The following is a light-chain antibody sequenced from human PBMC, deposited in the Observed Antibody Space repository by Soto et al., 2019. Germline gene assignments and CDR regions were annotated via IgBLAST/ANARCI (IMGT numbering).Light chain of an antibody. CDR3: QVYGSSSKT. CDR1: QSVSSTY. J-gene: IGKJ1*01. CDR2: GAS. V-gene: IGKV3-20*01. Sequence: EIVMTQSPATLSVSPGERATLSCRASQSVSSTYLAWYQQKPGQAPRLLIYGASSRATGIPDRFSGSGSGTDLTLTISRVEPEDFAVYFCQVYGSSSKTFGQGTKVDIK.